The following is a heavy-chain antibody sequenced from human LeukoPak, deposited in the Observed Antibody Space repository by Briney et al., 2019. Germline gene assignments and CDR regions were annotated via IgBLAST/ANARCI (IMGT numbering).Heavy chain of an antibody. J-gene: IGHJ4*02. CDR3: ARAVYYYDSSGYSLHFDY. Sequence: SETLSLTCTVSGYSISSGYYWGWIRQPPGKGLEWIGSVYHSGSTYYNPSLKSRVTISVDTSKNQFSLKLSSVTAADTAVYYCARAVYYYDSSGYSLHFDYWGQGTLVTVSS. V-gene: IGHV4-38-2*02. CDR2: VYHSGST. D-gene: IGHD3-22*01. CDR1: GYSISSGYY.